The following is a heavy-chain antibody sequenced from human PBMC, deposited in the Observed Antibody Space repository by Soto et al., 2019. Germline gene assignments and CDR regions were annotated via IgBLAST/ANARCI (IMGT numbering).Heavy chain of an antibody. CDR3: AGQYYDFWSGYYTADYYYYGMDV. CDR1: GGSISSYY. Sequence: SETLSLTCTVSGGSISSYYWSWIRQPPGKGLEWIGYIYYSGSTNYNPSLKSRVTISVDTSKNQFSLKLSSVTAADTAVYYCAGQYYDFWSGYYTADYYYYGMDVWGQGTTVTVSS. CDR2: IYYSGST. J-gene: IGHJ6*02. D-gene: IGHD3-3*01. V-gene: IGHV4-59*01.